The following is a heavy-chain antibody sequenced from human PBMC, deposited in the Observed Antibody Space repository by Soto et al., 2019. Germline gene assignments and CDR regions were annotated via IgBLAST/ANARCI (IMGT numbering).Heavy chain of an antibody. J-gene: IGHJ4*02. CDR3: ARGALFFSPCTGFVY. CDR1: EDSVSSNSVV. D-gene: IGHD3-16*01. V-gene: IGHV6-1*01. Sequence: SQTLSLTCAISEDSVSSNSVVWNWIRQSPSGGLEWLGRTYYRSKWYYEYAESVRSRIAINPDTSKNQFSLQLNSVTLEDTAVFYFARGALFFSPCTGFVYGGRGPRVTVPS. CDR2: TYYRSKWYY.